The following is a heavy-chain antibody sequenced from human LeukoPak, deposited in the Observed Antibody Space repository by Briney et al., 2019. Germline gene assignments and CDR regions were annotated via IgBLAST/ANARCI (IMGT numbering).Heavy chain of an antibody. J-gene: IGHJ6*02. CDR2: IKSKTDGGTT. D-gene: IGHD3-22*01. V-gene: IGHV3-15*01. CDR1: GFTFSNAW. Sequence: PGGSLRLSCAASGFTFSNAWMSWVRQAPGKGLEWVGRIKSKTDGGTTDYAAPVKGRFTISRDDSKNTLYLQMNSLKTEDTAVFYCTTRVYYDSSGQDIGYYYGMDVWGQGTTVTVSS. CDR3: TTRVYYDSSGQDIGYYYGMDV.